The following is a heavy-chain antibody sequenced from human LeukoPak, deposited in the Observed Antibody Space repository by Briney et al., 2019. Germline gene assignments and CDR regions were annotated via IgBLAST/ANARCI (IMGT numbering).Heavy chain of an antibody. Sequence: KPSETLSLTCTVSGGSISSYYWSWIRQPPGKGLEWIGYIYYSGSTNYNPSLKSRVTISVDTSKNQFSLKLSSVTVADTAVYYCARSNLLIKGFDPWGQGTLVTVSS. V-gene: IGHV4-59*01. CDR1: GGSISSYY. CDR2: IYYSGST. J-gene: IGHJ5*02. D-gene: IGHD3-16*01. CDR3: ARSNLLIKGFDP.